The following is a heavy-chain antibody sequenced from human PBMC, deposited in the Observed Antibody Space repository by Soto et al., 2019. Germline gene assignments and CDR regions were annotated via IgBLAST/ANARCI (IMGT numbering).Heavy chain of an antibody. CDR1: GGSFSGYY. V-gene: IGHV4-34*01. D-gene: IGHD1-1*01. CDR3: ARDKYNWNVCVFDY. J-gene: IGHJ4*02. CDR2: INHSGST. Sequence: SETLSLTCAVYGGSFSGYYWSWIRQPPGKGLEWIGEINHSGSTNYNPSLKSRVTISVDTSKNQFSLKLSSVTAADTAVYYCARDKYNWNVCVFDYWGQGTLVTVSS.